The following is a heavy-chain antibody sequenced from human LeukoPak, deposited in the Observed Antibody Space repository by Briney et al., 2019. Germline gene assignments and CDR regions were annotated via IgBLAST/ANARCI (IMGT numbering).Heavy chain of an antibody. J-gene: IGHJ3*02. D-gene: IGHD3-9*01. V-gene: IGHV1-58*02. Sequence: ASVKVSCKASGFTFTSSAMQWVRQARGQRLEWIGWIVVGSGHTNYAQKFQERVTITRDMSTSTAYMELSSLRSEDTAVYYCAADWDVRYFDWARAFDIWGQGTMVTVSS. CDR2: IVVGSGHT. CDR1: GFTFTSSA. CDR3: AADWDVRYFDWARAFDI.